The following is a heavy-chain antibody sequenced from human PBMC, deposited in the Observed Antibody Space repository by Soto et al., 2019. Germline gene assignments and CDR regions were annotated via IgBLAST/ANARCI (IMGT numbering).Heavy chain of an antibody. CDR3: ARVGEMTYKD. V-gene: IGHV3-11*01. J-gene: IGHJ4*02. CDR1: GFTFSDHY. Sequence: QVQLVESGGGLVKPEESLRLSCAASGFTFSDHYVTWIRHAPGKGLEWVSYISSSGSTIYYADSVKGRFTISRDNAENSLYLQMNSLRGEETAVYYCARVGEMTYKDWDQGTLVTGSS. D-gene: IGHD3-3*01. CDR2: ISSSGSTI.